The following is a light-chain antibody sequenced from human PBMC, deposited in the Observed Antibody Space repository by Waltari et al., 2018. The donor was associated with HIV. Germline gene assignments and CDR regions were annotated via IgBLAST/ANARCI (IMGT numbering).Light chain of an antibody. V-gene: IGKV4-1*01. J-gene: IGKJ2*01. Sequence: DIVMTQSPDSLAVSLGERATINCKSSQSVLYSSNNKNYLAWYQQKPGQPPKLLIFWASTRESGVPDRFSGSGSGTDFNLTISSLQAEDVAVYYCQQYYGSPYTFGQGTKLE. CDR3: QQYYGSPYT. CDR2: WAS. CDR1: QSVLYSSNNKNY.